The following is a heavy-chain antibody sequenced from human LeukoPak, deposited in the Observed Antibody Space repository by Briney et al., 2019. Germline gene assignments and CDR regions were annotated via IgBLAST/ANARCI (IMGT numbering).Heavy chain of an antibody. Sequence: ASVKVSCKASGYTFTVYYMHWVRQAPGQGLEWMGRINPNSGGTNYAQKFQGRVTMTRDTSISTAYMELSRLRSDDTAVYYCARGYCSGGSCYEIDYWGQGTLVTVSS. CDR2: INPNSGGT. CDR3: ARGYCSGGSCYEIDY. CDR1: GYTFTVYY. J-gene: IGHJ4*02. D-gene: IGHD2-15*01. V-gene: IGHV1-2*06.